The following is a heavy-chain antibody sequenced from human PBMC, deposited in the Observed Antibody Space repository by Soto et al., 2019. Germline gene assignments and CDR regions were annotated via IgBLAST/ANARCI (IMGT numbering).Heavy chain of an antibody. D-gene: IGHD2-2*02. J-gene: IGHJ6*02. Sequence: GESLKISCAASGFTFSSHDMHWVRQATGKGLEWVSAIGTAGDTYYPGSVKGRFTISRENAKKSLYLQMNSLRAGDTAVYYCARATRYCSSPSCYKDPESHCYYYGMDVWGQGTTVTVSS. CDR3: ARATRYCSSPSCYKDPESHCYYYGMDV. CDR1: GFTFSSHD. V-gene: IGHV3-13*01. CDR2: IGTAGDT.